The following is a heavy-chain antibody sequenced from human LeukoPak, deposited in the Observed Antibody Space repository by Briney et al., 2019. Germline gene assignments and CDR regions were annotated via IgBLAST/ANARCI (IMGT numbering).Heavy chain of an antibody. J-gene: IGHJ5*02. D-gene: IGHD3-22*01. V-gene: IGHV4-30-4*08. CDR1: GGSISSGDYY. CDR2: IYYSGST. CDR3: ARVGDGYYYDSSGYYYVAFDP. Sequence: SETLSLTCTVSGGSISSGDYYWSWIRQPPGKGLEWIGYIYYSGSTYYNPSLKSRVTISVDTSKNQFSLKLSSVTAADTAVYYCARVGDGYYYDSSGYYYVAFDPWGQGTLVTVSS.